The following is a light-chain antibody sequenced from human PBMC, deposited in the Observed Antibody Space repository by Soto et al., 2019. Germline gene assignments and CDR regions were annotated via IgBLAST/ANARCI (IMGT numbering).Light chain of an antibody. V-gene: IGKV2-40*01. CDR2: TVS. CDR1: QSLLVSDDGNTY. CDR3: VQALHTPELT. J-gene: IGKJ5*01. Sequence: DIVMTQTPLSLPVTPGEPASISCGSSQSLLVSDDGNTYLDWYLQKPGQSPQLLIYTVSYRASGVPDRFSGSGSGTDFTLKISRVEAEDVGIYYCVQALHTPELTFGGGTRLEIK.